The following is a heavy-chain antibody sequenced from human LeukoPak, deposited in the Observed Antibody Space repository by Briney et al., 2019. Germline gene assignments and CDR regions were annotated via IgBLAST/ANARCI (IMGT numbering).Heavy chain of an antibody. CDR2: ISSSSSTI. V-gene: IGHV3-48*01. CDR3: SRGCMITFWGATKYYFDY. Sequence: GGSLRLSCAASGFTFSSYSMNWVRQAPGKGLEWVSYISSSSSTIYYADSVKGRFTISRDNAKNSLYLQMNSLRAEDTAMYYCSRGCMITFWGATKYYFDYWGQGTLVTVSS. D-gene: IGHD3-16*01. J-gene: IGHJ4*02. CDR1: GFTFSSYS.